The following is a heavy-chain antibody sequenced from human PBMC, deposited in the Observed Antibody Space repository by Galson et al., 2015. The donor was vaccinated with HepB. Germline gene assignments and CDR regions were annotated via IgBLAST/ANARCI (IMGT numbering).Heavy chain of an antibody. CDR1: GFTFSGSA. J-gene: IGHJ4*02. D-gene: IGHD5-12*01. CDR2: IRTKASNYAT. V-gene: IGHV3-73*01. Sequence: SLRLYCAASGFTFSGSAIHWVRQASGKGPEWVGRIRTKASNYATSYVPSLKGRFTISRDDSKNMAYLHMKSLKTEDTGVYYCIRVGDFSGYSSRWGQGTLVTVSS. CDR3: IRVGDFSGYSSR.